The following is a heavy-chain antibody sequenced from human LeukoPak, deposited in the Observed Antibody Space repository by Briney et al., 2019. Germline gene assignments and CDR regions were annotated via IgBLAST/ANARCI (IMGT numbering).Heavy chain of an antibody. J-gene: IGHJ4*02. Sequence: PGGSLRLSCTVSGFTVSSNSMSWVRQAPGKGLEWVSFIYSDNTHYSDSVKGRFTISRDNSKNTLYLQMNSLRAEDTAVYYCARTRYYYNSRSYGAPYYFDYWGQGTLVTVSS. CDR1: GFTVSSNS. V-gene: IGHV3-66*03. D-gene: IGHD3-10*01. CDR3: ARTRYYYNSRSYGAPYYFDY. CDR2: IYSDNT.